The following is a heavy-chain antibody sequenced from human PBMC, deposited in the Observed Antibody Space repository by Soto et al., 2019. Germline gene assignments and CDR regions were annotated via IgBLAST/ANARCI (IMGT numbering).Heavy chain of an antibody. CDR2: IYYSGST. CDR1: GLTFSNFA. J-gene: IGHJ5*02. V-gene: IGHV4-59*01. Sequence: PSETLSLTCAGSGLTFSNFAMSWVRQPPGKGLEWIGYIYYSGSTNYNPSLKSRVTLSVDPSKNQFSLKLSSVTAADTAVYYCARAGTTMVRGVISRWFDPWGQGTLVTVS. CDR3: ARAGTTMVRGVISRWFDP. D-gene: IGHD3-10*01.